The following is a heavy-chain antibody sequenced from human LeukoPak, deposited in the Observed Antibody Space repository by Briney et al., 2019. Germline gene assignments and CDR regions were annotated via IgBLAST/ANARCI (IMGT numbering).Heavy chain of an antibody. J-gene: IGHJ4*02. CDR3: AREYRSGGSCYGFDY. D-gene: IGHD2-15*01. V-gene: IGHV3-21*01. CDR1: GFTFSSYT. Sequence: GGSLRLSCAASGFTFSSYTMNWVRQAPGKGLEWVSSISGSGSYKFYADSVKGRFTVSRDNSKNTLYLQMNSLRAEDTAVYYCAREYRSGGSCYGFDYWGQGTLVTVSS. CDR2: ISGSGSYK.